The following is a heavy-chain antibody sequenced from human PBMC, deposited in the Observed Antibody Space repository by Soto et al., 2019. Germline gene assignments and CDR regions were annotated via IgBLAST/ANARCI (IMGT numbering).Heavy chain of an antibody. CDR3: AKEFTIFGVVTPHYYYYGMDV. CDR1: GFTFSSYG. CDR2: ISYDGSNK. J-gene: IGHJ6*02. Sequence: GGSLRLSCAASGFTFSSYGMHWVRQAPGKGLEWVAVISYDGSNKYYADSVKGRFTISRDNSKNTLYLQMNSLRAEDTAVYYCAKEFTIFGVVTPHYYYYGMDVWGQGTTVTVSS. D-gene: IGHD3-3*01. V-gene: IGHV3-30*18.